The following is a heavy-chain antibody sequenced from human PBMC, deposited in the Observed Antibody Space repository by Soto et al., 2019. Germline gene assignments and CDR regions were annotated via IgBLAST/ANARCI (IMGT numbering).Heavy chain of an antibody. D-gene: IGHD5-12*01. V-gene: IGHV4-34*01. Sequence: KPSETLSLTCAVYGGSFSGYYWSWIRQPPGKGLEWIGEINHSGSTNYNPSLKSRVTISVDTSKNQFSLKLSSVTAADTAVYYCARGRIGGYSGWSPYYYYGMDVWGQGTTVTVSS. CDR2: INHSGST. J-gene: IGHJ6*02. CDR3: ARGRIGGYSGWSPYYYYGMDV. CDR1: GGSFSGYY.